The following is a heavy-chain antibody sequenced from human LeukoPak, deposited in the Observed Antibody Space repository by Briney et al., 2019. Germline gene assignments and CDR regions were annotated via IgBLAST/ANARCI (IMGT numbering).Heavy chain of an antibody. CDR3: AKTVRRSFDI. D-gene: IGHD6-6*01. Sequence: GGSLRLSCAASGFTFSSYGMHWVRQAPGKGLEWVAFIRYDGSNKYYADSVKGRFTISRDNSKNTLYLQMNSLRAEDTALYYGAKTVRRSFDIWGQGTMVTVSS. V-gene: IGHV3-30*02. J-gene: IGHJ3*02. CDR1: GFTFSSYG. CDR2: IRYDGSNK.